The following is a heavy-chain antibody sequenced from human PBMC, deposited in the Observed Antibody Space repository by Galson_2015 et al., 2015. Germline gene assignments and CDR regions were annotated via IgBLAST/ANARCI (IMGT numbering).Heavy chain of an antibody. J-gene: IGHJ3*02. CDR1: GGSISSYY. V-gene: IGHV4-59*01. CDR2: MYKSGST. Sequence: ETLSLTCTVSGGSISSYYWSWIRQPPGKGLEWIGNMYKSGSTNYNPSLKSRVTMSVDTSKNQFSLNLMSVTAADTAIYYCARDGFYDIMTGYYFGAFDIWGQGTTVTVSS. CDR3: ARDGFYDIMTGYYFGAFDI. D-gene: IGHD3-9*01.